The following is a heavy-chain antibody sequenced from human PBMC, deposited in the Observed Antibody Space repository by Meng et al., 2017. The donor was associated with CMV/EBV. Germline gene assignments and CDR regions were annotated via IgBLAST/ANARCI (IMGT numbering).Heavy chain of an antibody. CDR1: SDSISRNLW. J-gene: IGHJ4*02. CDR2: ISYSGDT. D-gene: IGHD2-8*02. CDR3: ARSPGFWSLDY. Sequence: LTCAVSSDSISRNLWWSWVRQPPGKGLEWIGEISYSGDTKYNPSLQSRATISSDTTNNRFSLRLNSVTAADTGVYFCARSPGFWSLDYWGRGTLVTVSS. V-gene: IGHV4-4*01.